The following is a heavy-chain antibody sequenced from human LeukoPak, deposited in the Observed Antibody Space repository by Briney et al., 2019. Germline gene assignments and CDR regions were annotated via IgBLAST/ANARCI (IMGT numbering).Heavy chain of an antibody. CDR2: MSGSGGST. CDR1: GFTFSNYG. D-gene: IGHD3-16*02. V-gene: IGHV3-23*01. J-gene: IGHJ4*02. Sequence: PGGTLRLSCAASGFTFSNYGMSWVRQAPGKGLEWVSGMSGSGGSTYYADSVKGRFTISRDNSKNTLYLQMNSLRAEDTAVYYWAKDFFYVYVGGIYLKKTNFTYGAQGPLAPV. CDR3: AKDFFYVYVGGIYLKKTNFTY.